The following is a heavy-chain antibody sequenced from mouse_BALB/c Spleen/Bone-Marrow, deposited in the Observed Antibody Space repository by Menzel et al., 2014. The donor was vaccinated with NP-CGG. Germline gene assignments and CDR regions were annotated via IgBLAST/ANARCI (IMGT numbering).Heavy chain of an antibody. D-gene: IGHD2-4*01. V-gene: IGHV2-2*02. CDR3: ARGLYYDYEFAY. Sequence: QVQLKQSGPGLVQPSQSLSITCTVSGFSLTSYGVHWVRQSPGKGLEWLGVIWGGGSTDYNAAFISRLSISKDNSKSXVFFKMNSLQANDTAIYYCARGLYYDYEFAYWGQGTLVTVSA. CDR2: IWGGGST. CDR1: GFSLTSYG. J-gene: IGHJ3*01.